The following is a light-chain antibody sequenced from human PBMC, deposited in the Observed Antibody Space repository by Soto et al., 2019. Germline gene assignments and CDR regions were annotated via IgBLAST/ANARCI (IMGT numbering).Light chain of an antibody. CDR3: SSFTSSMTNV. CDR2: EVG. V-gene: IGLV2-14*01. CDR1: SSDVGGYNS. J-gene: IGLJ1*01. Sequence: QSVLAQPASVSGSPGESITISCTGTSSDVGGYNSVSWYQHHPGKAPKLILYEVGDRPSGVSYRFSGSKSGNTASLTISGLQAADEADYFCSSFTSSMTNVFGSGTKVTVL.